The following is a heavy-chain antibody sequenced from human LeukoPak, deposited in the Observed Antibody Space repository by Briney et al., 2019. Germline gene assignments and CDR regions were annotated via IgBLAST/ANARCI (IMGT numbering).Heavy chain of an antibody. CDR2: IKSKTDGGTT. J-gene: IGHJ3*02. D-gene: IGHD3-3*01. Sequence: TGGSLRLSCAASGFTFSNAWMSWVRQAPGKGLEWVGRIKSKTDGGTTDYAAPVKGRFTISRDDSKNTLYLQMNSLKTEDTAVYYCTTDLEGAAFDIWGQGTMVTVSS. CDR1: GFTFSNAW. CDR3: TTDLEGAAFDI. V-gene: IGHV3-15*01.